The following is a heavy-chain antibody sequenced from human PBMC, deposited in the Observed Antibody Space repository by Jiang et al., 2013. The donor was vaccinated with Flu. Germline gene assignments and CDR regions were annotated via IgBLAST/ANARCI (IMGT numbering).Heavy chain of an antibody. Sequence: FTFSSYAMHWVRQAPRQGLEWVAVISYDGSNKYYADSVKGRFTISRDNSKNTLYLQMNSLRAEDTAVYYCARDLGAEPVLGDDYWGPGEPWSPSPQ. D-gene: IGHD4/OR15-4a*01. J-gene: IGHJ4*02. V-gene: IGHV3-30-3*01. CDR1: FTFSSYA. CDR2: ISYDGSNK. CDR3: ARDLGAEPVLGDDY.